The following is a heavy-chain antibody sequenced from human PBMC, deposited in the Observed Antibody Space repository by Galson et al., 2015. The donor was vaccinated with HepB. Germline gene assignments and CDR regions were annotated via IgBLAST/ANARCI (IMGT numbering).Heavy chain of an antibody. CDR3: AKAAETYNPLGYCSGGSCYCAD. CDR2: ISGSGGST. Sequence: SLRLSCAASGFTFSSYAMSWVRQAPGKGLEWVSAISGSGGSTYYADSVKGRFTISRDNSKNTLYLQMNSLRAEDTAVYYCAKAAETYNPLGYCSGGSCYCADWGQGTLVTVSS. D-gene: IGHD2-15*01. CDR1: GFTFSSYA. V-gene: IGHV3-23*01. J-gene: IGHJ4*02.